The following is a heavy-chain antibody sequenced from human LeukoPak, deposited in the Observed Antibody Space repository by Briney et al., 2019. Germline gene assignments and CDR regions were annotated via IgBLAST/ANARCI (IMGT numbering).Heavy chain of an antibody. CDR3: AKEGRSLQTY. CDR2: IKEDGTET. D-gene: IGHD5-24*01. V-gene: IGHV3-7*03. CDR1: GFMYSSNW. J-gene: IGHJ4*02. Sequence: GGSLRLSCAASGFMYSSNWMSWVRLAPGKGLEWVANIKEDGTETYYVDSVKGRFTISRDNAKNSLYLQMNSLRVEDTAVYYCAKEGRSLQTYWGQGTLVTVSS.